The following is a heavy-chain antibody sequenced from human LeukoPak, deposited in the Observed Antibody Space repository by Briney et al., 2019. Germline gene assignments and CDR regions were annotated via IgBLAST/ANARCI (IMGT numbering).Heavy chain of an antibody. CDR3: AREDGGAVKY. CDR1: GGSISSGGYY. J-gene: IGHJ4*02. D-gene: IGHD3-16*01. Sequence: SETLSLTCTVSGGSISSGGYYWSWIRQHPGKGLEWIGYIYYSGSTYYNPSLKSRVTISVDMSKNQFSLKLSSVTAADTAVYYCAREDGGAVKYWGQGTLVTVSS. CDR2: IYYSGST. V-gene: IGHV4-31*03.